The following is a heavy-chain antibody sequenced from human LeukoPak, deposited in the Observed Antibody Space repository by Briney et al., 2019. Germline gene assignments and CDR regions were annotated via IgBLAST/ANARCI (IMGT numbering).Heavy chain of an antibody. D-gene: IGHD5-12*01. CDR3: ARQVATMEAFDI. J-gene: IGHJ3*02. Sequence: SETLSLTCTVSGGSISSSSYYWGWIRQPPGKGLEWIGSIYYSGSTYYNPSLKSRVTISVGTSKNQFSLKLSSVTAADTAVYYCARQVATMEAFDIWGQGTMVTVSS. V-gene: IGHV4-39*01. CDR2: IYYSGST. CDR1: GGSISSSSYY.